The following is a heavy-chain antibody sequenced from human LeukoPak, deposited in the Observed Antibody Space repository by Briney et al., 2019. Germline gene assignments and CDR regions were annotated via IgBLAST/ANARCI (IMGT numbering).Heavy chain of an antibody. CDR1: GFTFSSYG. CDR2: ISYDGSNK. J-gene: IGHJ4*02. V-gene: IGHV3-30*18. D-gene: IGHD2-15*01. CDR3: AKGLTGGRGY. Sequence: GGSLRLSCAASGFTFSSYGMRWVRQAPGKGLEWVAVISYDGSNKYNADSVKGRFTISRDNSKNTLYLQMNSLRAEDTAVYYCAKGLTGGRGYWGQGTLVTVSS.